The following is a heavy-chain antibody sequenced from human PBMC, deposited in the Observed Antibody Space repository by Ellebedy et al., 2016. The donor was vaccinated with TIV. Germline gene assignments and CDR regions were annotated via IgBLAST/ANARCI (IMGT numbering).Heavy chain of an antibody. CDR2: LDYTGRT. CDR3: TKRCRFATRYDNLEY. J-gene: IGHJ4*02. D-gene: IGHD2-2*01. CDR1: GGSITSSSYY. Sequence: SETLSLXXTVSGGSITSSSYYWTWFRQPPGKGLEWIGSLDYTGRTYYNPSLQSRVTISIDTSKNRCSLKLSSVSAADTAVYYCTKRCRFATRYDNLEYWGQGGLVAVSS. V-gene: IGHV4-39*01.